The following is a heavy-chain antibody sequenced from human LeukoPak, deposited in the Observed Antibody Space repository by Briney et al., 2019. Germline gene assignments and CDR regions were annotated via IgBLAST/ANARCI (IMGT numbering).Heavy chain of an antibody. CDR1: GFTLSTYT. CDR3: ARDAVQIWFYVGTFDI. D-gene: IGHD3-10*01. CDR2: ISFDEKHK. V-gene: IGHV3-30*04. Sequence: GGSLRLSCAASGFTLSTYTVHWVRQTPGKGLEWVALISFDEKHKDFADSVKGRFSISRDTSKNTMSLQMDSLTTDDAAVYYCARDAVQIWFYVGTFDIWGQGSIVTVSS. J-gene: IGHJ3*02.